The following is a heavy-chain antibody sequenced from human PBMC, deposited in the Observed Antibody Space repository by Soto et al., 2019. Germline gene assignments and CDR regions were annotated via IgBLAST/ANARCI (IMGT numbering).Heavy chain of an antibody. CDR3: ARGGATRGRDLFDI. V-gene: IGHV5-51*01. Sequence: PGASLKISWKGSGHSFTSYWNGWGRQMPGKGLEWMGISYPGDSDTTYSPSCQGQVTYSADKSISTAYLHLSSLKDSDTAMYYCARGGATRGRDLFDIWGQGTMGTVPS. D-gene: IGHD1-26*01. CDR1: GHSFTSYW. J-gene: IGHJ3*02. CDR2: SYPGDSDT.